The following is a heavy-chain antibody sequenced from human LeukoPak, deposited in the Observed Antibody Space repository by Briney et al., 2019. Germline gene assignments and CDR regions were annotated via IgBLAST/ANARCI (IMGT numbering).Heavy chain of an antibody. CDR3: APIPLFVAVDDAFDI. J-gene: IGHJ3*02. Sequence: PGGSLRLSCAASGFAFSSYAMHWVRQAPGKGLEWVAVISYDGSNKYYADSVKGRFTISRDNAKNSLYLQMNSLRAEDTAVYYCAPIPLFVAVDDAFDIWGQGTMVTVSS. V-gene: IGHV3-30-3*01. CDR2: ISYDGSNK. D-gene: IGHD2-21*01. CDR1: GFAFSSYA.